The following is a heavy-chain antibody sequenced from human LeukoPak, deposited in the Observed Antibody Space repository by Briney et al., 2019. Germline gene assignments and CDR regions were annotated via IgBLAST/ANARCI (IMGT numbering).Heavy chain of an antibody. V-gene: IGHV4-61*02. Sequence: PSETLSLTCNVSGDSIISDIYYWTWIRQPAGKGLEWIGRLYPSGSTNYNPSLKSRVTMSVDTSKNQFSLKLSSVTAADTAVYYCAREPYSGSNDAFDIWGQGTMVTVSS. J-gene: IGHJ3*02. CDR1: GDSIISDIYY. D-gene: IGHD1-26*01. CDR3: AREPYSGSNDAFDI. CDR2: LYPSGST.